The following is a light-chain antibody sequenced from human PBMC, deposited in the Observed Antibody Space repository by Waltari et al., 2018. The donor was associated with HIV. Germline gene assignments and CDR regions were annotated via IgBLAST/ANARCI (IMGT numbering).Light chain of an antibody. CDR3: SSYAGSNNLV. CDR2: EVS. V-gene: IGLV2-8*01. Sequence: QSALPQPPSASGSPGQSVPISCTGTSSDVGGYNYVSWYQQHPGKAPKLMIYEVSKRPAGVPDRFSGSKSGNTASLTVSGLQAEDEADYYCSSYAGSNNLVFGGGTKPTVL. J-gene: IGLJ2*01. CDR1: SSDVGGYNY.